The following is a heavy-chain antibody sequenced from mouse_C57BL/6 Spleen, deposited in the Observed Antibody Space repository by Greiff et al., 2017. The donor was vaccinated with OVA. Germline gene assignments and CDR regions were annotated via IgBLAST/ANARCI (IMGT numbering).Heavy chain of an antibody. J-gene: IGHJ2*01. CDR1: GYTFTSYW. CDR2: IDPSDSYT. CDR3: ARGGVTTVGGD. D-gene: IGHD1-1*01. V-gene: IGHV1-69*01. Sequence: VQLQQPGAELVMPGASVKLSCKASGYTFTSYWMHWVKQRPGQGLEWIGEIDPSDSYTNYNQKFKGKSTLTVDKSSSTAYMQLSSLTSEDSAVYYGARGGVTTVGGDWGQGPTLTVSS.